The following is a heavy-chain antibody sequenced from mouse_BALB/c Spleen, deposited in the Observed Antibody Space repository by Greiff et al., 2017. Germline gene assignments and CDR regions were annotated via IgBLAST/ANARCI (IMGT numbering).Heavy chain of an antibody. CDR2: ISYSGST. J-gene: IGHJ4*01. CDR3: ARYLGYRSWAMDY. D-gene: IGHD2-14*01. CDR1: GDSITSGY. Sequence: EVKLMESGPSLVKPSQTLSLTCSVTGDSITSGYWNWIRKFPGNKLEYMGYISYSGSTYYNPSLKSRISITRDTSKNQYYLQLNSVTTEDTATYYCARYLGYRSWAMDYWGQGTSVTVSS. V-gene: IGHV3-8*02.